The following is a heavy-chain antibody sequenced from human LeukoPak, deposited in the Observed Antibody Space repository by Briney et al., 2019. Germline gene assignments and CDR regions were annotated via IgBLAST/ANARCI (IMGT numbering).Heavy chain of an antibody. D-gene: IGHD2-21*01. CDR3: AKRGVVIRGFLVGFHKEAYYFDS. CDR1: GITLSNYG. Sequence: GGSLRLSCAVSGITLSNYGMSWVRQAPGKGLEWVAGLSGSGGGTNYADSAQGRFTISRDNPKNTLYLQMNSLRAEDTAVYFCAKRGVVIRGFLVGFHKEAYYFDSWGQGALVTVSS. V-gene: IGHV3-23*01. J-gene: IGHJ4*02. CDR2: LSGSGGGT.